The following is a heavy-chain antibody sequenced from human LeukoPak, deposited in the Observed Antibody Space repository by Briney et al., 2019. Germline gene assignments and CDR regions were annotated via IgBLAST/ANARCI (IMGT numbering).Heavy chain of an antibody. CDR1: GLTFSDYY. CDR2: ISGTGTPI. V-gene: IGHV3-11*04. J-gene: IGHJ4*02. Sequence: PGGSLRLSCAASGLTFSDYYMTWIRQAPGKGLEWVSSISGTGTPIYSADSVRGRFTVSRDNARNSLFLHMNSLRAEDTAVYYCAVQITMIVVVPYFDYWGQGTLVTVSS. CDR3: AVQITMIVVVPYFDY. D-gene: IGHD3-22*01.